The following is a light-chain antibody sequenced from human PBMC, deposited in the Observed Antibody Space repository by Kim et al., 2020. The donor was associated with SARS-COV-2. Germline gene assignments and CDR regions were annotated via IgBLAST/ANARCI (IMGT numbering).Light chain of an antibody. V-gene: IGKV1-5*01. CDR3: QQYHSYSYS. J-gene: IGKJ2*03. Sequence: DIQMTQFPSTLSASVGDRVTITCRASQNIGSWLAWYHQRPWRAPNLLIYDATDLESGVPSRFSGSGSGTEFTLTISSLQPEDFATYYCQQYHSYSYSFGQGTKLEI. CDR1: QNIGSW. CDR2: DAT.